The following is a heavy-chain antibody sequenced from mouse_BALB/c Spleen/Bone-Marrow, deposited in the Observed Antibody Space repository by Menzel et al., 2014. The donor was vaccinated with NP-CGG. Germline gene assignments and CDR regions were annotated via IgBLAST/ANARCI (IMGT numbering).Heavy chain of an antibody. CDR3: TKFTGDYFDY. J-gene: IGHJ2*02. V-gene: IGHV1S16*01. CDR1: GYTFTSYW. CDR2: INPTNGGT. Sequence: VKLQESGAELVKPGASVKLSCKASGYTFTSYWMHWVKLRPGQGFEWIGEINPTNGGTNYNEKFKRKATLSVDDSSSSAYTQLGILTSEDSAVYYFTKFTGDYFDYWGPGTSLTVSS.